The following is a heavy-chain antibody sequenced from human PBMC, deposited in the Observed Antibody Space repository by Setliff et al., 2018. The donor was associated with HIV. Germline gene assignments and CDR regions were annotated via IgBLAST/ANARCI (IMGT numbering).Heavy chain of an antibody. J-gene: IGHJ5*02. Sequence: SETLSLTCTVSGGSIGIRSYFWGWIRQPPGKGLEWIGSVYSSGSTYYNPSLKSRVTISMDTSKNQFSLNLNSVTATDTAVYYCAGGLVSQKVPFDPWGQGTLVTVSS. D-gene: IGHD1-1*01. CDR2: VYSSGST. CDR1: GGSIGIRSYF. V-gene: IGHV4-39*07. CDR3: AGGLVSQKVPFDP.